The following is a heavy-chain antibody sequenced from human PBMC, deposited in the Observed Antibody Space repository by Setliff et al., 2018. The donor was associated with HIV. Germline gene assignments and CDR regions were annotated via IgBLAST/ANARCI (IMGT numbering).Heavy chain of an antibody. CDR1: GFTFRNHA. J-gene: IGHJ4*02. CDR2: ISYDGSNK. D-gene: IGHD1-26*01. Sequence: PGGSLRLSCAASGFTFRNHAMHWVRQAPGKGLEWVAVISYDGSNKFYVDSVKGRFTMSRDNAKNLVYLEMNSLKVEDTAVYYCARDATRGGDFDFWGQGTLVTVSS. V-gene: IGHV3-30*03. CDR3: ARDATRGGDFDF.